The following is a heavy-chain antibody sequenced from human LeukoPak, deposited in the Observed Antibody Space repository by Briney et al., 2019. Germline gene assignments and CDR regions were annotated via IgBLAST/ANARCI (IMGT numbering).Heavy chain of an antibody. CDR1: GFTFDDYA. V-gene: IGHV3-30*18. Sequence: GGSLRLSCAASGFTFDDYAMHWVRQAPGKGLEWVAVISYDGGHKYYADSVKGRFTISRDNSKNTLYLQMNSLRAEDTAVYYCAKGQRRHVDIVATIPFDYWGQGTLVTVSS. D-gene: IGHD5-12*01. J-gene: IGHJ4*02. CDR3: AKGQRRHVDIVATIPFDY. CDR2: ISYDGGHK.